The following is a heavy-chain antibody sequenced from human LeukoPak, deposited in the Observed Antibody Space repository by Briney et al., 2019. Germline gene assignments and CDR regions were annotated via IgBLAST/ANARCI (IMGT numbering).Heavy chain of an antibody. CDR1: GYTFTGYY. V-gene: IGHV1-2*02. CDR3: ARDSSSGWYRIGYFDY. Sequence: GASVKVSCKASGYTFTGYYMHWVRQAPGQGLEWMGWINPNSGGTNYAQKFQGRVTMTRDTSISTAYMELSRLRSDDTAVYYCARDSSSGWYRIGYFDYWGQGTLVTVSS. CDR2: INPNSGGT. D-gene: IGHD6-19*01. J-gene: IGHJ4*02.